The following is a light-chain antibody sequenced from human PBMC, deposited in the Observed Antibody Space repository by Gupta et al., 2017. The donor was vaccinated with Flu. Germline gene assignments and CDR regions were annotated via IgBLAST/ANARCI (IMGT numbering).Light chain of an antibody. V-gene: IGKV1-5*03. CDR2: QAS. CDR3: QRYDSLWT. CDR1: QSISNW. J-gene: IGKJ1*01. Sequence: DIQMTQSPSTLSASVGDRVTITCRASQSISNWLAWYQQKPGKVPKLLIYQASRVESGVPSRFSGSGYGKEFTLTISSLQPDDVANYYCQRYDSLWTFGQGTRVEIK.